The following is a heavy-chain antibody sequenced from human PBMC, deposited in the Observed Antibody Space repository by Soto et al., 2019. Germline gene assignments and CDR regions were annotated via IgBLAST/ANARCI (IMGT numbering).Heavy chain of an antibody. CDR1: GYSFSSHA. D-gene: IGHD6-13*01. CDR2: IIPVFGTP. Sequence: SVKVSCKASGYSFSSHAITWVRQAPGQGLEWMGGIIPVFGTPSYAQKFQGRATISADKSTNTSYLELRSLRSEDTAVYYCARGGALSTSWYWGDGLDSWGQGTQVTVTS. V-gene: IGHV1-69*06. J-gene: IGHJ4*02. CDR3: ARGGALSTSWYWGDGLDS.